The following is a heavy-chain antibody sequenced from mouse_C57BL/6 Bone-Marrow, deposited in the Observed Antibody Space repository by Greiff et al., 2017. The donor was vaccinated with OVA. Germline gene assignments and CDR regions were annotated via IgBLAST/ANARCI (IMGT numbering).Heavy chain of an antibody. Sequence: QVQLQQPGAELVRPGSSVKLSCKASGYTFTSYWMDWVKQRPGQGLEWIGNIYPSDSETHYNQKFKDKATLTVDKSSSTAYMQLSSLTSEDSAVYYCARWDLLSYDMDYWGQGTSVTVSS. CDR2: IYPSDSET. J-gene: IGHJ4*01. CDR1: GYTFTSYW. V-gene: IGHV1-61*01. D-gene: IGHD2-1*01. CDR3: ARWDLLSYDMDY.